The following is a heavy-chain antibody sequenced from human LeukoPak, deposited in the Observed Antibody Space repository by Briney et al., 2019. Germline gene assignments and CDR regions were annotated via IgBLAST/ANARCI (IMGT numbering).Heavy chain of an antibody. D-gene: IGHD3-22*01. V-gene: IGHV4-61*02. CDR3: ARDKAYDLDEASGYYYNRGLDY. CDR1: GDSLTSGSRY. CDR2: IYSTGTI. J-gene: IGHJ4*02. Sequence: PSETLSLTCTVSGDSLTSGSRYWSWIRQPAGRGLEWIGRIYSTGTINYNPSLESRVTMSVDTSKNRCSLNMRSVTAADTAVYFCARDKAYDLDEASGYYYNRGLDYWGQGTLVTVSS.